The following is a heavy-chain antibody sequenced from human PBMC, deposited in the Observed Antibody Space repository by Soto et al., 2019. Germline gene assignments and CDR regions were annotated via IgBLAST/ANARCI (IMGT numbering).Heavy chain of an antibody. J-gene: IGHJ5*02. V-gene: IGHV4-34*01. D-gene: IGHD3-9*01. CDR2: INHSGST. CDR1: GGSFSGYY. CDR3: ARGALLTGYYRRNWFDP. Sequence: SETLSLTCAVYGGSFSGYYWSWIRQPPGKGLEWIGEINHSGSTNYNPSLKSRVTISVDTSKNQFSLKLSSVTAADTAVYYCARGALLTGYYRRNWFDPWGQGTLVTVSS.